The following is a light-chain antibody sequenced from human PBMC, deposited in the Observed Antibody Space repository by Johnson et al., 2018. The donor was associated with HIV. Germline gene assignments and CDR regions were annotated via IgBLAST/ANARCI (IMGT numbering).Light chain of an antibody. V-gene: IGLV1-51*02. CDR1: TSNIGNNY. CDR2: ENN. CDR3: GTWDSSLSAGCV. J-gene: IGLJ1*01. Sequence: QSVLTQPPSVSAAPGQKVTISCSGSTSNIGNNYVSWYQQLPGTAPKLLIYENNKRPSGIPDRFSGSKSGTSATLGITGLQTGDEADYYCGTWDSSLSAGCVFGTGTTVTVL.